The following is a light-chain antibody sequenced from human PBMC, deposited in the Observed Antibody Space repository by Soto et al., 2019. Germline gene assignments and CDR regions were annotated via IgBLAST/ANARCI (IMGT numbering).Light chain of an antibody. CDR2: DTS. CDR1: QGIGDT. CDR3: QPYNNWPLT. J-gene: IGKJ4*01. Sequence: VITHTPPSLPLTPLSPASISCRASQGIGDTLAWYQHKPGQTPRLLIYDTSTRATGVPTRFSGSRSGAEFTLTINSLQSEDFAVHYCQPYNNWPLTFGGGTKVDNK. V-gene: IGKV3-15*01.